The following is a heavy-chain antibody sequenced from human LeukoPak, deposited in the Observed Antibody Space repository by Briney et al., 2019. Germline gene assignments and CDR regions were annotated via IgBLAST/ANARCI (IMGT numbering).Heavy chain of an antibody. V-gene: IGHV1-2*02. Sequence: ASVKVSCKASGYTFTGYYMNWVRQAPGQGLEWMGWINPNSGGTNYAQKFQGRVTMTRDTSISTAYMELSRLRSDATAVYYCASVVVAATQGAHFDYWGQGTLVTVSS. D-gene: IGHD2-15*01. CDR2: INPNSGGT. J-gene: IGHJ4*02. CDR3: ASVVVAATQGAHFDY. CDR1: GYTFTGYY.